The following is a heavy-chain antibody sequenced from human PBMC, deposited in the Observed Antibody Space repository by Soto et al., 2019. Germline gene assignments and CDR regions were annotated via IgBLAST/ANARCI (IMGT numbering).Heavy chain of an antibody. V-gene: IGHV4-59*01. D-gene: IGHD3-9*01. CDR1: GGSISSYY. CDR2: IYYSGST. Sequence: AETLSLTCTVSGGSISSYYWSWIRQHPGKGLEWIGYIYYSGSTNYNPSLKSRVTISVDTSKNQFSLKLSSVTAADTAVYYCARDVRGYDILTGYYTRGYYGREVWGQGNTVIVS. J-gene: IGHJ6*02. CDR3: ARDVRGYDILTGYYTRGYYGREV.